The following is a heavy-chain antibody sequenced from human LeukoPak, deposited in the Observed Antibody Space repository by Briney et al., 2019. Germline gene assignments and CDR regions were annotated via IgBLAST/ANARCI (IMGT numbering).Heavy chain of an antibody. CDR1: GFSFDEYA. CDR2: IGTAGDT. J-gene: IGHJ6*03. V-gene: IGHV3-13*01. CDR3: ARVAHYYYYMDV. Sequence: GGSLRLSCAASGFSFDEYAMHWVRQAPGKGLEWVSAIGTAGDTYYPGSVKGRFTISRENAKNSLYLQMNSLRAGDTAVYYCARVAHYYYYMDVWGKGTTVTISS.